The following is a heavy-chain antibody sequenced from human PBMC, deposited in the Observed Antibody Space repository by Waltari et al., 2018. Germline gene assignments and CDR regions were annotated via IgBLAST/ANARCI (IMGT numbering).Heavy chain of an antibody. CDR2: INPNSGGT. D-gene: IGHD1-1*01. Sequence: QVQLVQSGAEVKKPGASVKVSCKASGYTFTGYYMHWVRQAPGQGLEWMGRINPNSGGTNYAQKFQGRVTRTRDTSISTAYMELSRLRSDDTAVYYCARVALRDWNDGPRPFDYWGQGTLVTVSS. V-gene: IGHV1-2*06. CDR1: GYTFTGYY. J-gene: IGHJ4*02. CDR3: ARVALRDWNDGPRPFDY.